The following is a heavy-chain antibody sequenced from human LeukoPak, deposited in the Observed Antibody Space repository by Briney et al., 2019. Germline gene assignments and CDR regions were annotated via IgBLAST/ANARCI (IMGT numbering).Heavy chain of an antibody. J-gene: IGHJ4*02. V-gene: IGHV3-48*04. CDR2: ISSSSSTI. Sequence: GGSLRLSCAASGFTFSSYSMNWVRQAPGKGLEWVSYISSSSSTIYYADSVKGRFTISRDNAKNSLYLQMNSLRAEDTALYYCAKARSSWYDYFDYWGQGTLVTVSS. CDR1: GFTFSSYS. CDR3: AKARSSWYDYFDY. D-gene: IGHD6-13*01.